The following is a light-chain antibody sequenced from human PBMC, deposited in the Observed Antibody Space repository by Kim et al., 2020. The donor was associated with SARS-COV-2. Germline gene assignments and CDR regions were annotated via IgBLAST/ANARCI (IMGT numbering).Light chain of an antibody. CDR2: DAS. CDR1: QSISSW. Sequence: ASVGDRVTTTCRASQSISSWLAWYQQKPGKAPKLLIYDASTLESGVPSRFSVSGSGTEFTLTISSLQPDDFATYYCQQYDSYSGTFGQGTKVDIK. J-gene: IGKJ1*01. CDR3: QQYDSYSGT. V-gene: IGKV1-5*01.